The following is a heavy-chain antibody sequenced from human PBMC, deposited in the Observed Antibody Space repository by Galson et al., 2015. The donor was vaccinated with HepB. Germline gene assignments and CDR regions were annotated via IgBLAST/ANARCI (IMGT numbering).Heavy chain of an antibody. CDR3: AKAREYSNYVFYGGWFDP. Sequence: SLRLSCAASGVTVSSYAMSWVRQAPGEGLEWVSAISGSGGSTYYADSVKGRFTISRDNSKNTLYLQMNSLRAEDTAVYYCAKAREYSNYVFYGGWFDPWGQGTLVTVSS. CDR1: GVTVSSYA. D-gene: IGHD4-11*01. J-gene: IGHJ5*02. V-gene: IGHV3-23*01. CDR2: ISGSGGST.